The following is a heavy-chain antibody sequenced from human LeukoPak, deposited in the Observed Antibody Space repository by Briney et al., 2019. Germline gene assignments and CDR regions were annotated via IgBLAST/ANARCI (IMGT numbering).Heavy chain of an antibody. CDR2: ISGSGGST. V-gene: IGHV3-23*01. J-gene: IGHJ4*02. Sequence: GGSLRLSCAASGFTFSSYAMSWVRQAQGKGLEWVSAISGSGGSTYYADSVKGRFTISRDNAKNSLYLQMNSLRAEDTALYYCARDRYYDYVWGSYDYWGQGTLVTVSS. D-gene: IGHD3-16*01. CDR3: ARDRYYDYVWGSYDY. CDR1: GFTFSSYA.